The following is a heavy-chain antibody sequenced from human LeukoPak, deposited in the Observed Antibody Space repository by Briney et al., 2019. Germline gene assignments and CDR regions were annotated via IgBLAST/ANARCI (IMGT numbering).Heavy chain of an antibody. CDR3: ALLGYCSSTSCANWFDP. V-gene: IGHV4-39*07. D-gene: IGHD2-2*01. CDR1: GGSISSSSYY. J-gene: IGHJ5*02. Sequence: SETLSLTCTASGGSISSSSYYWGWIRQPPGKGLEWIGSIYYSGSTYYNPSLRSRVTISVDTSKNQFSLKLSSVTAADTAVYYCALLGYCSSTSCANWFDPWGQGTLVTVSS. CDR2: IYYSGST.